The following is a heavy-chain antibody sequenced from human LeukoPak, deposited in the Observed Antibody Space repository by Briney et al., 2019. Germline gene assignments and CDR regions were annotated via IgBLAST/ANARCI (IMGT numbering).Heavy chain of an antibody. Sequence: PSETLSLTCSVSGGSINPYHWSWIRQPAGKGLEWIGRVYTSGSTKYNPSLRSRVIMSVDTSRNEFSLRLNSVTAADTAVYYCARVLDRVTSGGKDHYYHYFMDVWGKGTTVT. CDR3: ARVLDRVTSGGKDHYYHYFMDV. CDR2: VYTSGST. V-gene: IGHV4-4*07. D-gene: IGHD4-23*01. CDR1: GGSINPYH. J-gene: IGHJ6*03.